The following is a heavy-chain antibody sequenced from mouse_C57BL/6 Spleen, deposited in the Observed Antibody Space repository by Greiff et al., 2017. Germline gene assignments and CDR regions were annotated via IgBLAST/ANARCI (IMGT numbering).Heavy chain of an antibody. CDR1: GFTFSDYY. CDR2: INYDGSST. CDR3: AREGIHDYHWYLDV. V-gene: IGHV5-16*01. Sequence: EVKLVESEGGLVQPGSSMKLSCTASGFTFSDYYMAWVRQVPEKGLEWVANINYDGSSTYYLDSLKSRFIISRDNAKNILYLQMSSLKSEDTATYYCAREGIHDYHWYLDVWGTGTTVTVSS. J-gene: IGHJ1*03. D-gene: IGHD2-4*01.